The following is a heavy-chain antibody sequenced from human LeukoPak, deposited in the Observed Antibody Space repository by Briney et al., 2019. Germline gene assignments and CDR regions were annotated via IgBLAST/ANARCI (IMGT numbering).Heavy chain of an antibody. CDR2: IYTSGST. J-gene: IGHJ5*02. CDR3: ATTIAVAGSRGWFDP. V-gene: IGHV4-61*02. CDR1: GGSISSGGYY. D-gene: IGHD6-19*01. Sequence: PSETLSLTCTVSGGSISSGGYYWSWIRQPAGKGLEWIGRIYTSGSTNYNPSLKSRVTISVDTSKNQFSLKLSSVTAADTAIYYCATTIAVAGSRGWFDPWGQGTLVTVSS.